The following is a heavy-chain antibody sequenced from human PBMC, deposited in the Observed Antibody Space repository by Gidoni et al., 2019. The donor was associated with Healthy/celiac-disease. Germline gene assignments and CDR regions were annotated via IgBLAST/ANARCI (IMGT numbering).Heavy chain of an antibody. V-gene: IGHV3-33*01. CDR1: GFTFSSYG. Sequence: QVQLVESGGGVVQPGRSLRLSCAASGFTFSSYGMHWVRQAPGKGLEWVAVIGYDGSNKYYADSVKGRFTISRDNSKNTLYLQMNSLRAEDTAVYYCARSGCSGGSCYGRPGYFDLWGRGTLVTVS. D-gene: IGHD2-15*01. J-gene: IGHJ2*01. CDR2: IGYDGSNK. CDR3: ARSGCSGGSCYGRPGYFDL.